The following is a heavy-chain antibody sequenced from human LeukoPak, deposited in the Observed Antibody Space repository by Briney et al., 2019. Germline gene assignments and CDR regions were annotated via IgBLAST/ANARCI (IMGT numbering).Heavy chain of an antibody. CDR3: TRGGELMNF. Sequence: ETSETLSLTCTVSGASVNSGNYYRTWIRQPAGKRLEWIGRIYTSGSTNYNPSLKSRVTISIDASQNQFSLRLSSVTAADTAVYYCTRGGELMNFWGQGTLVTVSS. V-gene: IGHV4-61*02. CDR2: IYTSGST. CDR1: GASVNSGNYY. D-gene: IGHD1-26*01. J-gene: IGHJ4*02.